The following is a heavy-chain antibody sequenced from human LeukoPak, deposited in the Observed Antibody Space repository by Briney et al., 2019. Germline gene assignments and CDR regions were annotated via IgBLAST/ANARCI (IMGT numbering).Heavy chain of an antibody. V-gene: IGHV3-7*03. CDR2: IKQDGSEK. D-gene: IGHD4-17*01. J-gene: IGHJ4*02. Sequence: GGSLRLSCAASGFIFSSYWMSWVRQAPGKGLEWVANIKQDGSEKYYVDSVKGRFTISRDNAKNSLYLQMNSLGPEDTAVYYCARESSYGDYYFDYWGQGTLVTVSS. CDR3: ARESSYGDYYFDY. CDR1: GFIFSSYW.